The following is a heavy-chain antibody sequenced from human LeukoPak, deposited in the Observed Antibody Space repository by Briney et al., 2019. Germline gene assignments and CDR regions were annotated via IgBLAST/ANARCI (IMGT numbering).Heavy chain of an antibody. CDR3: ARDPVLRFSEWFD. J-gene: IGHJ1*01. CDR1: GGSISSGDYY. Sequence: SETLSLTCTVSGGSISSGDYYWSWIRQPPGKGLEWIGYIYYSGSTYYNPSLKSRVTISVDTSKNQFSLKLSSVTAADTAVYYCARDPVLRFSEWFDWGQGTLVTVSS. CDR2: IYYSGST. V-gene: IGHV4-30-4*08. D-gene: IGHD3-3*01.